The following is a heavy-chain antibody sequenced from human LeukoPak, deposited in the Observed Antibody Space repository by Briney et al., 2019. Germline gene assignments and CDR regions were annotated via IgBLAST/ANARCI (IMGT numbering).Heavy chain of an antibody. CDR1: GGSISSGSYY. J-gene: IGHJ4*02. Sequence: SQTLSLTRTVSGGSISSGSYYWSSIRQPAGNGLEWIGRISTSAPTNYTPSLKSRVTISVDTSKNQFSLKLSSVTAADTAVYYCAREWKQLVEGGNYFDYWGQGTLVTVSS. D-gene: IGHD6-6*01. V-gene: IGHV4-61*02. CDR2: ISTSAPT. CDR3: AREWKQLVEGGNYFDY.